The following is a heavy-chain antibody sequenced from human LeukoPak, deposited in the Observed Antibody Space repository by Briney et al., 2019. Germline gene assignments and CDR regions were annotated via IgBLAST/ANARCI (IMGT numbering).Heavy chain of an antibody. V-gene: IGHV3-21*01. CDR2: ISSSSSYI. D-gene: IGHD1-26*01. CDR1: GFTFSSYS. Sequence: GGSLRLSCAASGFTFSSYSMNWVRQAPGKGLEWVSSISSSSSYIYYEASVKGRFTISRDNAKNSLYLQMNSLRAEDTAVYYCARVPGYGGYFSVDYWGQGTLVTVSS. J-gene: IGHJ4*02. CDR3: ARVPGYGGYFSVDY.